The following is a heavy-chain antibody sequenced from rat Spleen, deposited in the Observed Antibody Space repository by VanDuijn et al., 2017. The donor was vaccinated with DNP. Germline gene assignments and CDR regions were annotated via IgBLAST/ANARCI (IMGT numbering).Heavy chain of an antibody. V-gene: IGHV1-43*01. CDR2: IYPGSGRT. Sequence: QVQLQQSGAELTKPGSSVKISCKASGYTFTSYYMGWIKRTTGQGLEYIGYIYPGSGRTDYNEKFKDKATLTVDKSSSTVFMQLSSLAPDDSAVYYCARWTYYFDYWGQGVMVTVSS. CDR1: GYTFTSYY. CDR3: ARWTYYFDY. J-gene: IGHJ2*01.